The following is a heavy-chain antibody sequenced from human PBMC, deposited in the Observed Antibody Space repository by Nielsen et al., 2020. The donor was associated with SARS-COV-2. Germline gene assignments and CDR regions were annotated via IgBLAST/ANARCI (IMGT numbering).Heavy chain of an antibody. J-gene: IGHJ4*02. Sequence: ASVKVSCMASGYTFTSYYMHWVRQAPGQGLEWMGIINPSGGSTSYAQKFQGRVTMTRDTSTSTVYMELSSLRSEDTAVYYCARDLDSSSWPTYYFDYWGQGTLVTVSS. D-gene: IGHD6-13*01. CDR1: GYTFTSYY. CDR3: ARDLDSSSWPTYYFDY. V-gene: IGHV1-46*01. CDR2: INPSGGST.